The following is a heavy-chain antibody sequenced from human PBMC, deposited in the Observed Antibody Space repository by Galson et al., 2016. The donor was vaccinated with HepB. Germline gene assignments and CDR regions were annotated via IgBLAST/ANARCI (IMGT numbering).Heavy chain of an antibody. D-gene: IGHD1-26*01. J-gene: IGHJ4*02. CDR3: ARHWGGSSDY. CDR1: GYTFTGYY. CDR2: INPNSGGT. Sequence: SVKVSCKASGYTFTGYYMHWVRQAPGQGLEWMGWINPNSGGTNYAQKFQGRARVTRDTSITIAYMELSSLTSDDTAVYYCARHWGGSSDYWGQGALVTVSS. V-gene: IGHV1-2*02.